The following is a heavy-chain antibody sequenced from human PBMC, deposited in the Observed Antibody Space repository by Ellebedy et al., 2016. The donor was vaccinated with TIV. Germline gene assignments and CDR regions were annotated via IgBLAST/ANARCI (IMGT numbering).Heavy chain of an antibody. CDR1: GFTFSNYN. J-gene: IGHJ4*02. V-gene: IGHV3-48*04. Sequence: GGSLRLSXAASGFTFSNYNMNWVRQAPGKGLEWVSYISTGSGSIYYADSVKGRFTISRDNAKNSLYLQMNSLRAEDTAVYYCARDRDGSQWWYSDYWGQGTLVTVSS. CDR2: ISTGSGSI. D-gene: IGHD2-15*01. CDR3: ARDRDGSQWWYSDY.